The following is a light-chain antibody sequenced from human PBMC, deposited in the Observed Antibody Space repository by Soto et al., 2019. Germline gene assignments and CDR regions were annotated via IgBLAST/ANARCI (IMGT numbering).Light chain of an antibody. CDR3: CSYAGSYTWV. CDR2: DVS. CDR1: SSDVGGYNF. V-gene: IGLV2-11*01. J-gene: IGLJ1*01. Sequence: QSALTQPRSVSGSPGQSVTISCTGTSSDVGGYNFVSWYHQHPGKAPKLMIYDVSKRPSGVPDRFSGSKSDNTASLTISGLQAEDEADYYCCSYAGSYTWVFGTGTKVTVL.